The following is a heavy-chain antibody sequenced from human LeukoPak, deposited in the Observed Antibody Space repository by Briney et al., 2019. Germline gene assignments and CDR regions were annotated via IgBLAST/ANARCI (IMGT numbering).Heavy chain of an antibody. D-gene: IGHD3-10*01. CDR1: GYTFTSYD. Sequence: ASVKVSCKASGYTFTSYDINWVRQAPGQGLEWMGWINPNRGGTNFAQKFQGRVTMTRDTSITTAYMELSRLRSDDTAVYYCARDRREVSYYGSGTFKFGENYFDYWGQGTLLTVPS. J-gene: IGHJ4*02. V-gene: IGHV1-2*02. CDR2: INPNRGGT. CDR3: ARDRREVSYYGSGTFKFGENYFDY.